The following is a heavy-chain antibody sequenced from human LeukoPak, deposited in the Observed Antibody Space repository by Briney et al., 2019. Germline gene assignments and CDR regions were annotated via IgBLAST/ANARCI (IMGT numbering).Heavy chain of an antibody. CDR2: INPNSGGT. CDR1: GYTFTGYY. Sequence: ASVKVSCKASGYTFTGYYMHWVRQAPGQGLEWMGRINPNSGGTNYAQEFQGRVTMTRDTSISTAYMELSRLRSDDTAVYYCASWITFGGVIVDDWFDPWGQGTLVTVSS. V-gene: IGHV1-2*06. D-gene: IGHD3-16*02. J-gene: IGHJ5*02. CDR3: ASWITFGGVIVDDWFDP.